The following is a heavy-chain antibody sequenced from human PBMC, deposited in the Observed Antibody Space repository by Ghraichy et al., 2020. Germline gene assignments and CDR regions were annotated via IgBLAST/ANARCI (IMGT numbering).Heavy chain of an antibody. Sequence: SVKVSCKASGGTFSSYAISWVRQAPGQGLEWMGGIIPIFGTANYAQKFQGRVTITADESTSTAYMELSSLRSEDTAVYYCARDDDSSGSRAFDIWGQGTMVTVSS. CDR2: IIPIFGTA. D-gene: IGHD3-22*01. J-gene: IGHJ3*02. CDR1: GGTFSSYA. CDR3: ARDDDSSGSRAFDI. V-gene: IGHV1-69*13.